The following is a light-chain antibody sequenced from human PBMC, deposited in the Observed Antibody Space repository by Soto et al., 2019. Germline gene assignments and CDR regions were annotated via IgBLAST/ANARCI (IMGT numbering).Light chain of an antibody. CDR1: QDISVY. CDR2: SAS. J-gene: IGKJ5*01. V-gene: IGKV1-27*01. Sequence: DIQMTQSPSSLSASVGDRVTITCRASQDISVYLAWYQQKPGKVPKLLIYSASTLQSGVPSRFSGSGSGTDFTLTISSLQPEDVATYYFQKFNTAPLTFGQGTRLE. CDR3: QKFNTAPLT.